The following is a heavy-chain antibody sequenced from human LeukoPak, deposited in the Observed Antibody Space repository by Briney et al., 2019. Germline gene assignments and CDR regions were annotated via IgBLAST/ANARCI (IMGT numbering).Heavy chain of an antibody. CDR2: ISVSSRNVI. V-gene: IGHV3-48*04. Sequence: GGSLRLSCAASGFTFSSYSMNWVRQAPGKGLEWLSYISVSSRNVIDYADSVKGRFTISRDDAKNSLYLQMNSLRAEDTAVYFCARDFGPRLYVFDVWGQGTMITVYS. CDR1: GFTFSSYS. D-gene: IGHD3-16*01. J-gene: IGHJ3*01. CDR3: ARDFGPRLYVFDV.